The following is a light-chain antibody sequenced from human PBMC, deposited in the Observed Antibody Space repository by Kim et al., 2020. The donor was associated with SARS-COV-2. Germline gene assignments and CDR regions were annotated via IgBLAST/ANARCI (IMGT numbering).Light chain of an antibody. CDR3: QQANRFPWT. V-gene: IGKV1-12*01. CDR1: QGISSW. J-gene: IGKJ1*01. CDR2: GAS. Sequence: ASVGVRVTIACRASQGISSWLAWYQQKPGKAPKLLIYGASSLQSGVPSRFSGSGSGTDFTLTISSLQPEDFVTYYCQQANRFPWTFGQGTKVDIK.